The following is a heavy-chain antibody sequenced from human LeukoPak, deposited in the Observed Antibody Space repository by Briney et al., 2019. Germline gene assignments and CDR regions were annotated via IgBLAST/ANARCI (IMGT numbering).Heavy chain of an antibody. J-gene: IGHJ5*02. CDR1: GGSISSYY. Sequence: PSETLSLTCTVSGGSISSYYWSWIRQPPGKGLEWIGYIYYSGSTNYNPSLKSRVTISVDTSKNQFPLKLSSVTAADTAVYYCARRDKGADLSGWYDDWFDPWGQGTLVTVSS. D-gene: IGHD6-19*01. CDR3: ARRDKGADLSGWYDDWFDP. CDR2: IYYSGST. V-gene: IGHV4-59*08.